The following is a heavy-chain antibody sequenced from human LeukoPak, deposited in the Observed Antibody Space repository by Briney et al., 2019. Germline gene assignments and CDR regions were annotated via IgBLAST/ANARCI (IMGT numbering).Heavy chain of an antibody. Sequence: SETLSLTCTVSGGSISTYYWSWIRQPPGKGLECIGYIYYSGGTNYNPSLKNRVTISVDTSKDQFSLKLSSVTAADTAVYYCARLYSGSPYYFDYWGQGTLVTVSS. V-gene: IGHV4-59*01. CDR1: GGSISTYY. J-gene: IGHJ4*02. CDR3: ARLYSGSPYYFDY. D-gene: IGHD1-26*01. CDR2: IYYSGGT.